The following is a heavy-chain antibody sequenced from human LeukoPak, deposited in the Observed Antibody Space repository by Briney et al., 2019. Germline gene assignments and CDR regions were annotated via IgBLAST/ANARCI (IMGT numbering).Heavy chain of an antibody. CDR3: ARSLSTVGIDY. D-gene: IGHD4-17*01. V-gene: IGHV4-38-2*02. CDR1: GYSISSGRY. Sequence: PSETLSLTCTVSGYSISSGRYWGWIRQPPGKGLEWIGSVFHSGSTYYNPSLKSRVTISVDTSKNQFSLNLRSVTAADTAMYFCARSLSTVGIDYWGQGTLVTVSS. J-gene: IGHJ4*02. CDR2: VFHSGST.